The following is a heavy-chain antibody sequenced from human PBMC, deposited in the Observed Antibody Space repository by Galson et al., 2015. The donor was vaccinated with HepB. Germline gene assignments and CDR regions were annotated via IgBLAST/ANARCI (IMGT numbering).Heavy chain of an antibody. D-gene: IGHD5-18*01. V-gene: IGHV1-46*01. J-gene: IGHJ4*02. Sequence: SVKVSCRASGYTFTSYYMHWVRQAPGQGLEWMGIINPSGGSTSYAQKFQGRVTMTRDTSTSTVYMELSSLRSEDTAVYYCARELKDTAMVNDYWGQGTLVTVSS. CDR3: ARELKDTAMVNDY. CDR1: GYTFTSYY. CDR2: INPSGGST.